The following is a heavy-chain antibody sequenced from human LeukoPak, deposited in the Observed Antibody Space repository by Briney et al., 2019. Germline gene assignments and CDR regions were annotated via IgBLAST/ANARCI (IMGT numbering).Heavy chain of an antibody. J-gene: IGHJ6*03. CDR2: IYHNGRT. CDR3: ARYYDIFSHMDV. V-gene: IGHV4-30-4*08. CDR1: GGTINSGEHY. Sequence: SPQTLSLTCAVSGGTINSGEHYWGWIRQTPGKGLEWIGYIYHNGRTYSNPSLKSRLDLSVDTSKNQFSLKLTSVTVADTALYYCARYYDIFSHMDVWGKGTTVTVCS. D-gene: IGHD3-22*01.